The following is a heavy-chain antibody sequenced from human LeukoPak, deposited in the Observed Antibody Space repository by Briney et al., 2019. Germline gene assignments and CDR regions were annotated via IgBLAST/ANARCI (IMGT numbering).Heavy chain of an antibody. Sequence: GGSLRLSCAASGFSVSSNYMSWVRQAPGKGLEWVSLIYSGGSTYYADSVKGRFTISRDNSKNTLYLQMNSLRAEDTAVYYCATSDRTAFGAFDIWGQGTMVTVSS. J-gene: IGHJ3*02. CDR3: ATSDRTAFGAFDI. V-gene: IGHV3-53*01. CDR2: IYSGGST. D-gene: IGHD2-21*02. CDR1: GFSVSSNY.